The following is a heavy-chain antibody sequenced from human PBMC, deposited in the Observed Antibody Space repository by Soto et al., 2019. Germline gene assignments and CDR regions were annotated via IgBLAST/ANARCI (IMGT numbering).Heavy chain of an antibody. CDR1: GFTFSSYV. CDR2: ISGSGGST. V-gene: IGHV3-23*01. CDR3: AKDWGRYCSGGSCYPHY. D-gene: IGHD2-15*01. J-gene: IGHJ4*02. Sequence: EVQLLESGGGLVQPGGSLRLSCAASGFTFSSYVMSWVRQAPGKGLEWVSAISGSGGSTYYADSVKGRFTISRDNSKNTLYLQMNSLRAEDTAVYYCAKDWGRYCSGGSCYPHYWGQGTLVTVSS.